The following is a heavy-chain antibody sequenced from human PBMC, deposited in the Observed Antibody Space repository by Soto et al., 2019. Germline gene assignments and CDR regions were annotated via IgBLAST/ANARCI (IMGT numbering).Heavy chain of an antibody. CDR2: INPSGRTT. V-gene: IGHV1-46*01. CDR1: GFTFSKYY. Sequence: ASVKVSCKTSGFTFSKYYMHWLRQVPGQGLEWVGVINPSGRTTSYAQKFLGRVSVTRDASTATVYLELNSLRSADTAVYYCARELDLTTVTTSFDSWGQGTLVTVSS. D-gene: IGHD4-17*01. J-gene: IGHJ4*02. CDR3: ARELDLTTVTTSFDS.